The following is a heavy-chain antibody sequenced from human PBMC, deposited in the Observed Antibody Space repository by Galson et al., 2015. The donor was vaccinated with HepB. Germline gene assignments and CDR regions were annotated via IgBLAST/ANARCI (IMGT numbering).Heavy chain of an antibody. CDR1: GFTFSSYG. CDR2: ISYDGSNK. D-gene: IGHD5-12*01. J-gene: IGHJ4*02. Sequence: SLRLSCAASGFTFSSYGMHWVRQAPGKGLEWVAVISYDGSNKYYADSVKGRFTISRDNSKNTLYLQMNSLRAEDTAVYYCAKPRGGYSGYETELDYWGQGTLVTVSS. V-gene: IGHV3-30*18. CDR3: AKPRGGYSGYETELDY.